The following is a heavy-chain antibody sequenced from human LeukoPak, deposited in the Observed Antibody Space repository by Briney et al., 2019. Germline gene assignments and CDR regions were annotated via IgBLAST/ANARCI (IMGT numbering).Heavy chain of an antibody. J-gene: IGHJ4*02. CDR3: TRVIVAVPGYFDYFDF. CDR2: INEDGSNK. CDR1: GFSFSNHY. V-gene: IGHV3-7*01. Sequence: SGGSLRLSCTASGFSFSNHYMRWISQAPGKGLEWVANINEDGSNKWHLGSVKGRFTVSRDNARNSLYLQMNSLRVEDTAVYYCTRVIVAVPGYFDYFDFWGQGVLVTVSS. D-gene: IGHD2-21*02.